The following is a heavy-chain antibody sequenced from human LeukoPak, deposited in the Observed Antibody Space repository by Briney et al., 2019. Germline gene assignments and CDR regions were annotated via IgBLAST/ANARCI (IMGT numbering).Heavy chain of an antibody. D-gene: IGHD5-12*01. CDR1: GFTFDDYA. J-gene: IGHJ5*02. V-gene: IGHV3-9*01. CDR2: ISWNSGSI. Sequence: PGRSLRLSCAASGFTFDDYAMHWVRQAPGKGLEWVSGISWNSGSIGYADSVKGRFTISRDNAKNSLYLQMNSLRAEDTALYYCAKGGLYRSSGLNWFDPWAREPWSPSPQ. CDR3: AKGGLYRSSGLNWFDP.